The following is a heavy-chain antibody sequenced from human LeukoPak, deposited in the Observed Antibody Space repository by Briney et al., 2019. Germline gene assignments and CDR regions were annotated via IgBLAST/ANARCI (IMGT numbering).Heavy chain of an antibody. CDR1: GGSFSGYY. Sequence: PSETLSLTCAVYGGSFSGYYWSWIRQPPGKGLEWIGEINHSGSTNYNPSLKSRVTISVDTPKNQFSLKLSSVTAADTAVYYCARQDYYDSSGYYTSFWGQGTLVTVSS. J-gene: IGHJ4*02. CDR2: INHSGST. D-gene: IGHD3-22*01. CDR3: ARQDYYDSSGYYTSF. V-gene: IGHV4-34*01.